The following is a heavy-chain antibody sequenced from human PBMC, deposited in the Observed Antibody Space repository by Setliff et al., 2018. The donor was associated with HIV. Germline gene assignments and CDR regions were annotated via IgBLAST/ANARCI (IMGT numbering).Heavy chain of an antibody. V-gene: IGHV1-8*03. D-gene: IGHD3-16*01. CDR3: ARDRYYDYVWGSLLGYYYGMDV. J-gene: IGHJ6*02. Sequence: ASVKVSCKASGYTFTSYDINWVRQATGQGLEWMGWMNPNSGNTGYAQKFQGRVTITRNTSISTAYMELSSLRSEDTAVYYCARDRYYDYVWGSLLGYYYGMDVWGQGTTVTSP. CDR1: GYTFTSYD. CDR2: MNPNSGNT.